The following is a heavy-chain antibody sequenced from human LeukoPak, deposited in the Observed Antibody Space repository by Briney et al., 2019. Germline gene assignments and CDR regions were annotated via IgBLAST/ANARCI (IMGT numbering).Heavy chain of an antibody. CDR2: IKQDGSEK. D-gene: IGHD6-13*01. J-gene: IGHJ4*02. Sequence: PGGPLRLSCAASGFTFSSYWMSWVRQAPGKGLEWVANIKQDGSEKYYVDSVKGRFTISRDNSKNTLYLQMNSLRAEDTAVYYCAKVVAAAGTGGLVDYWGQGTLVTVSS. CDR1: GFTFSSYW. CDR3: AKVVAAAGTGGLVDY. V-gene: IGHV3-7*01.